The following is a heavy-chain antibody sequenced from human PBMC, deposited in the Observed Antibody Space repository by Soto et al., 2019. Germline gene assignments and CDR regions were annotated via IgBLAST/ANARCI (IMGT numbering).Heavy chain of an antibody. CDR3: ARDRRGSGTWSPYYFEY. CDR1: GGTMSSYY. D-gene: IGHD3-10*01. V-gene: IGHV4-59*01. Sequence: SETLSLTCTVSGGTMSSYYWSWIRQAPGKGLEWIGYVYDSGSTDYNPSLKSRLTISLDTSKNLFSLKLSFVTAADTAVYYCARDRRGSGTWSPYYFEYWGQGIMVTVSS. J-gene: IGHJ4*02. CDR2: VYDSGST.